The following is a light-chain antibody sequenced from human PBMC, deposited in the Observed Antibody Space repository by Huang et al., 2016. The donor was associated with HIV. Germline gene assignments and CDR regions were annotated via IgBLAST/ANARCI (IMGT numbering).Light chain of an antibody. J-gene: IGKJ1*01. CDR2: GAS. V-gene: IGKV3-15*01. Sequence: EIVMTQSPGTLSLSPGERATLSCRPRQSVSSNLAWYQHKPGQAPRPLIYGASTRATGVPDRCSGSGSGTEFTLTISSLQSDDFVVYYCQQYQDWPRTFGQGTKVEIK. CDR1: QSVSSN. CDR3: QQYQDWPRT.